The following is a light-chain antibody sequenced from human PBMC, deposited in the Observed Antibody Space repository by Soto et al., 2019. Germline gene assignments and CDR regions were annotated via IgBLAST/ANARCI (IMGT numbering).Light chain of an antibody. Sequence: DLQMTQSPSSLSASVGDRVTITCQASQDIKKYLNWYQQKPGKAPKLLIYDASNLEPGVPSRFSGSGSGTDFTFAISSLQPEDIATYYCQQYNNFPYTFGQGTKLEIK. CDR3: QQYNNFPYT. CDR2: DAS. CDR1: QDIKKY. V-gene: IGKV1-33*01. J-gene: IGKJ2*01.